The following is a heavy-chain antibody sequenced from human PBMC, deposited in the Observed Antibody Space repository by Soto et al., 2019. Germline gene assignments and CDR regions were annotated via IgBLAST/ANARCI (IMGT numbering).Heavy chain of an antibody. V-gene: IGHV3-72*01. CDR2: ARNKGSGYTT. CDR3: ARLMGTSFDL. Sequence: EVQLVESGGGLVQPGGSLRLSCAASGFTFSDHYMDWVRQAPGKGLEWVGRARNKGSGYTTAYAASVAGRIAISRDDSKNSLYMQMSSLKADGTAVYFCARLMGTSFDLWGQGTLVTVSS. J-gene: IGHJ4*02. CDR1: GFTFSDHY. D-gene: IGHD2-8*01.